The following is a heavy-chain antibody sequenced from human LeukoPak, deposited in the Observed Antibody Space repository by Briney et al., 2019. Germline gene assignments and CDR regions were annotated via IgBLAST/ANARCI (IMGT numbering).Heavy chain of an antibody. CDR1: GDSVSSNSAA. Sequence: SQTLSLTCAISGDSVSSNSAAWNWIRQSPSRGLEWLGRTYYRSKWYNDYAVSVKSRITINPDTSKNQFSLQLNSVAPEDTAVYYCARISDLGPYNWFDPWGQGTLVTVSS. D-gene: IGHD7-27*01. V-gene: IGHV6-1*01. CDR2: TYYRSKWYN. CDR3: ARISDLGPYNWFDP. J-gene: IGHJ5*02.